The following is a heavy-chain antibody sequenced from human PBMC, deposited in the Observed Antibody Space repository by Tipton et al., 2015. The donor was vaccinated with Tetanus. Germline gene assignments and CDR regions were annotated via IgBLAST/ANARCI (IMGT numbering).Heavy chain of an antibody. Sequence: TLSLTCAVSGASISSIYSWSWIRQPPGKALEWIGSIYYSGSTFYHPSLQSRVTISVDTSKNQFSLRLSSVTAADTAVYYCARHYYGNWFDPWGPGAQVTVST. V-gene: IGHV4-30-2*03. CDR2: IYYSGST. J-gene: IGHJ5*02. CDR3: ARHYYGNWFDP. D-gene: IGHD3-16*01. CDR1: GASISSIYS.